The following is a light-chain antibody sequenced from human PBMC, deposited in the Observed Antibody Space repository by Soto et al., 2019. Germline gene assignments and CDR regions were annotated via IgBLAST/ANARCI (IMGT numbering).Light chain of an antibody. J-gene: IGKJ1*01. CDR1: QSVNKW. CDR2: DVS. CDR3: QDYDTGPTWT. V-gene: IGKV1-33*01. Sequence: DIQMTQSPSTLSASVGDRVTITCRASQSVNKWLAWFQQKAGEAPRLLISDVSTLETGVPSRFSGSGSETDYTSTTASLQPEDTATYYCQDYDTGPTWTFGQGTKVQI.